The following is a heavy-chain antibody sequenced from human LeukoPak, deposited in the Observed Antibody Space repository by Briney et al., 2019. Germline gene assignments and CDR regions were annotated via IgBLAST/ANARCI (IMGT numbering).Heavy chain of an antibody. D-gene: IGHD2-2*02. Sequence: GGSLRLSCKASGVTFGDYGMSWVRQGRGKGLEWVSGITRNGDTTSYADSVNGRFTISRDNAKNCPYLQMNSLRAEDTACYYCARGYNHGPIDMCGQGKLVTVSS. V-gene: IGHV3-20*04. CDR2: ITRNGDTT. CDR1: GVTFGDYG. J-gene: IGHJ3*02. CDR3: ARGYNHGPIDM.